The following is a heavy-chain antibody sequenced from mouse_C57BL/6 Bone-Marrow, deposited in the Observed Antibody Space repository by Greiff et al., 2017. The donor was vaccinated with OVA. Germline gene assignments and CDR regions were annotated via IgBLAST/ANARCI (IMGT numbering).Heavy chain of an antibody. Sequence: EVKLVESGGDLVKPGGSLKLSCAASGFTFSSYGMSLVRQTPDKRLEWVATISSGGSYTYYPDSVKGRFTISRDNAKNTLYLQMSSLKSEDTAMYYCARRGFITTVPMDYWGQGTSVTVSS. CDR3: ARRGFITTVPMDY. CDR1: GFTFSSYG. D-gene: IGHD1-1*01. CDR2: ISSGGSYT. V-gene: IGHV5-6*02. J-gene: IGHJ4*01.